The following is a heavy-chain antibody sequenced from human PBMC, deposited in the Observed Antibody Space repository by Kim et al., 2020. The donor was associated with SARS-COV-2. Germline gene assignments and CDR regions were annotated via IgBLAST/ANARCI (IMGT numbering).Heavy chain of an antibody. V-gene: IGHV3-21*01. D-gene: IGHD4-17*01. CDR1: GFTFSSYS. CDR2: ISSSSSYI. J-gene: IGHJ4*02. CDR3: ASDYGATSGGL. Sequence: GGSLRLSCAASGFTFSSYSMNWVRQAPGKGLAWVSSISSSSSYIYYADSVKGRFTISRDNAKNSLYLHMHSLRAVDTAAISCASDYGATSGGLWAQGTRV.